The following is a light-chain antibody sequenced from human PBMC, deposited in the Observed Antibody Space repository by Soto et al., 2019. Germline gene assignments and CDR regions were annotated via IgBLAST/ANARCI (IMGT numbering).Light chain of an antibody. Sequence: DIQMTQSPSSLSASVGDRVTITCRASQSISSYLNWYQQKPGKAPKLLIYAASSLQSGVPSRFSGSGSGTDFTLTISSLQPEDFATYYCPQRYSGFGQGTKLEIK. J-gene: IGKJ2*03. V-gene: IGKV1-39*01. CDR1: QSISSY. CDR3: PQRYSG. CDR2: AAS.